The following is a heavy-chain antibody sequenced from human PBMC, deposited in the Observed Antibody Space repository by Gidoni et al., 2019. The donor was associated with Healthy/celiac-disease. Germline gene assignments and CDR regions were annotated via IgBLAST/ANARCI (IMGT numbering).Heavy chain of an antibody. Sequence: EVQLVASAGGVVAPRGYLRLSCGASGFTVRSNYLSWVRQAPGKGLECVAVIYSGGSTYYADSVKGRFTISRDNSNNTLYLQMISLRAEDTSVYYCAIALITMVRGVSYDYGMDVWGQGTTVTVSS. J-gene: IGHJ6*02. CDR3: AIALITMVRGVSYDYGMDV. D-gene: IGHD3-10*01. V-gene: IGHV3-66*01. CDR1: GFTVRSNY. CDR2: IYSGGST.